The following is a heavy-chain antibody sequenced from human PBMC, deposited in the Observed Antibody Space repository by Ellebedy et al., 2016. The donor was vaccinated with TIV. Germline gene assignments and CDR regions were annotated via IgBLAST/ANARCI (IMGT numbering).Heavy chain of an antibody. CDR2: INHSGST. V-gene: IGHV4-34*01. CDR3: ARGSRTPGILTAAGAGRRWFDP. Sequence: MPSETLSLTCAVYGGSFSGYYWSWIRQPPGKGLEWIGKINHSGSTNYNPSLKSRLTVSVDTSKDQFSLKLSSVTAADTAVYYCARGSRTPGILTAAGAGRRWFDPWGQGTLVTVSS. D-gene: IGHD6-13*01. J-gene: IGHJ5*02. CDR1: GGSFSGYY.